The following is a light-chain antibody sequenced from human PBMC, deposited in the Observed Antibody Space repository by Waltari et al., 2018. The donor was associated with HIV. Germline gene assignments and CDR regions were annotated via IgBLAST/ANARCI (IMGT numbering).Light chain of an antibody. CDR2: RNN. CDR3: AAWDVSLSGWV. CDR1: TSNIGSKF. V-gene: IGLV1-47*01. J-gene: IGLJ3*02. Sequence: SVLTQPPSTSGTPGQKVTISCSGSTSNIGSKFVYWYQQFPGTAPKLLIYRNNGRPSGVPDRVSGSKSGISASLAITGLRSEDEADYYCAAWDVSLSGWVFGGGTKLTVL.